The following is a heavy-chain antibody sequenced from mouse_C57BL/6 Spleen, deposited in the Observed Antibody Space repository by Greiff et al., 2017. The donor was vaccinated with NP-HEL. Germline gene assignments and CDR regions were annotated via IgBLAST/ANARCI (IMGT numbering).Heavy chain of an antibody. CDR3: ATPIYYDYDWFAY. J-gene: IGHJ3*01. V-gene: IGHV14-3*01. CDR1: GFNIKNTY. CDR2: IDPANGNT. Sequence: EVQLKESVAELVRPGASVKLSCTASGFNIKNTYMHWVKQRPEQGLEWIGRIDPANGNTKYAPKFQGKATITADTSSNTAYLQLSSLTSEDTAIYYCATPIYYDYDWFAYWGQGTLVTVSA. D-gene: IGHD2-4*01.